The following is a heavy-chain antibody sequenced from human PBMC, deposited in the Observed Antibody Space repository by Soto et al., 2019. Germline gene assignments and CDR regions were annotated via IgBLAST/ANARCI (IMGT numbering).Heavy chain of an antibody. CDR1: GFTFNTDT. D-gene: IGHD3-22*01. J-gene: IGHJ4*02. Sequence: GGSLRLSCAASGFTFNTDTMHWVRQAPGKGLEWVALISDDGSNKHYADSVKGRFSIYRDNSKNTLYLQLNSLRPEDTAVYYCAREAIYYDTSGFSLYYFDYWGQGSLVTVSS. CDR3: AREAIYYDTSGFSLYYFDY. V-gene: IGHV3-30-3*01. CDR2: ISDDGSNK.